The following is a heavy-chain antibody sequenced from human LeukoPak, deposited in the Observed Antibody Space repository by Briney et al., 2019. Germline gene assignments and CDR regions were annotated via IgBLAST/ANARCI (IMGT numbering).Heavy chain of an antibody. J-gene: IGHJ4*02. Sequence: PGGSLRLSCAASGFTFSIYGMHWVRQAPGKGLEWVAFIQYDGSNKYYADSVKGRFTISRDNSKDTLYLQMNSLRAEDTAVYYCAKDWGATARPPDYWGQGTLVTVSS. CDR1: GFTFSIYG. D-gene: IGHD6-6*01. CDR3: AKDWGATARPPDY. V-gene: IGHV3-30*02. CDR2: IQYDGSNK.